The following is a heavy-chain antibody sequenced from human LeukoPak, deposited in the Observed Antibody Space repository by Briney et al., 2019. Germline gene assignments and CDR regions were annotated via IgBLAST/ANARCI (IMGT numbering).Heavy chain of an antibody. CDR2: INHSGST. CDR1: GGPFSGYY. Sequence: PSETLSLTCAVYGGPFSGYYWSWIRQPPGKGLDWIGEINHSGSTNYNPSLKSRVTISVDTSKNQFPLKLSSVTAADTAVYYCAREAFTYYYDSSGYYSYYYYYYMDVWGKGTTVTVSS. D-gene: IGHD3-22*01. V-gene: IGHV4-34*01. J-gene: IGHJ6*03. CDR3: AREAFTYYYDSSGYYSYYYYYYMDV.